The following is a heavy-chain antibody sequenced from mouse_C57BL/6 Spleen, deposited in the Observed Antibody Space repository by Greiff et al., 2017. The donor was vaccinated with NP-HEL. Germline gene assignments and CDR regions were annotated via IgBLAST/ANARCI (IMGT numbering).Heavy chain of an antibody. J-gene: IGHJ2*01. V-gene: IGHV5-17*01. CDR1: GFTFSDYG. CDR3: ASGRYGSSFFDY. CDR2: ISSGSSTI. D-gene: IGHD1-1*01. Sequence: EVKLVESGGGLVKPGGSLKLSCAASGFTFSDYGLHWVRQAPEKGLEWVAYISSGSSTIYYADTVKGRFTISRDNAKNTLFLQMTSLRSEDTAMYYCASGRYGSSFFDYWGQGTTLTVSS.